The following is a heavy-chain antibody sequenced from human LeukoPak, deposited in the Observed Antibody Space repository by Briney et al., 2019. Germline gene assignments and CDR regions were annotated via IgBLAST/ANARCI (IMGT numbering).Heavy chain of an antibody. CDR3: ARDKMDY. CDR2: INPEGGST. V-gene: IGHV3-74*01. CDR1: GFSFSIHW. J-gene: IGHJ4*02. Sequence: GGSLRLSCAASGFSFSIHWMHWVRHAPGKGLVWVSRINPEGGSTNYADSVKGRFTISRDNAKKTLYLQMNSLRAEDTAAYYCARDKMDYWGKGILVPVST.